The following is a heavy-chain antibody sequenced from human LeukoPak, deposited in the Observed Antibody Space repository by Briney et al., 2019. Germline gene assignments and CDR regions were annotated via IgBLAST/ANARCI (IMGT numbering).Heavy chain of an antibody. CDR1: GGSISSSSYY. D-gene: IGHD3-10*01. J-gene: IGHJ6*03. CDR2: IYYSGST. CDR3: ARGVMGFGEFPRGYYMDV. Sequence: SETLSLTCTVSGGSISSSSYYWGWIRQPPGKGLEWIGSIYYSGSTYYNPSLKSRVTISVDTSKNQFSLKLSSVTAADTAVYYCARGVMGFGEFPRGYYMDVWGKGTTVTVSS. V-gene: IGHV4-39*07.